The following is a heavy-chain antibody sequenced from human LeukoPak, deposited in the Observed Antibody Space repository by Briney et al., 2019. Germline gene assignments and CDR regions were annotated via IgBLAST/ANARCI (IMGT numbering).Heavy chain of an antibody. D-gene: IGHD2-2*01. V-gene: IGHV1-18*01. Sequence: GASVKVSCKASGYTFTNYGIGWVRQAPGQGLEWVGWISPYNGYKKYAQRLQGRVTMTTDTSTTTAYLELRSLRPDDTALYYCARDLSGVPAATQGYFDPWGQGTLVTVSS. CDR1: GYTFTNYG. J-gene: IGHJ5*02. CDR2: ISPYNGYK. CDR3: ARDLSGVPAATQGYFDP.